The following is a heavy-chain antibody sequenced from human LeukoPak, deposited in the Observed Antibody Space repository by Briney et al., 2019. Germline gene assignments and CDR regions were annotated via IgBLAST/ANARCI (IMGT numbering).Heavy chain of an antibody. D-gene: IGHD3-9*01. CDR1: GYTFSGYY. J-gene: IGHJ4*02. CDR2: INPNSGAT. V-gene: IGHV1-2*02. Sequence: ASVNVSCKASGYTFSGYYVHWVRQAPGQGLEWMGWINPNSGATNYAQNFEGRVTMTTDMSITTAYMELSRLRSDDTAVYYCARTGNYYSGMYHFDYWGQGTLVTVSS. CDR3: ARTGNYYSGMYHFDY.